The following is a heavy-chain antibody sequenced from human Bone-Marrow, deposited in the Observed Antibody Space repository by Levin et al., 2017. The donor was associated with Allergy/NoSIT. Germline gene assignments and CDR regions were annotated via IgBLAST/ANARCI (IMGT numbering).Heavy chain of an antibody. Sequence: GGSLRLSCAASGFTFSSYGMHWVRQAPGKGLEWVAVISYDGSNKYYADSVKGRFTISRDNSKNTLYLQMNSLRAEDTAVYYCAKDSDCSGGSCYSEYFQHWGQGTLVTVSS. CDR2: ISYDGSNK. V-gene: IGHV3-30*18. CDR3: AKDSDCSGGSCYSEYFQH. J-gene: IGHJ1*01. CDR1: GFTFSSYG. D-gene: IGHD2-15*01.